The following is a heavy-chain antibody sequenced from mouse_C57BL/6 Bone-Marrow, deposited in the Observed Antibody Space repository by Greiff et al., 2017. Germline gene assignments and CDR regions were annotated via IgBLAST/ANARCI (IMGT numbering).Heavy chain of an antibody. CDR1: GFTFSDYG. D-gene: IGHD2-3*01. J-gene: IGHJ3*01. Sequence: EVKLMESGGGLVKPGGSLKLSCAASGFTFSDYGMHWVRQAPEKGLEWVAYISSGSSTIYYADTVKGRFTISRDNAKNTLFLQMTSLRSEDTAMYYCARGGDGYGMAYWGQGTLVTVSA. CDR2: ISSGSSTI. CDR3: ARGGDGYGMAY. V-gene: IGHV5-17*01.